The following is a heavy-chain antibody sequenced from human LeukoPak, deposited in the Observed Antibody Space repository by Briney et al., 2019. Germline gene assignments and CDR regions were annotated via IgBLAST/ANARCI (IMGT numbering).Heavy chain of an antibody. CDR3: VKEGGELAFDY. Sequence: GGSLRLSCVASGFSFRSYGMHWVRQAPGKGLEWVAAISYDGSNKYCAESVKGRLTISRDNSKNTLYLQMNSLRAEYTAVYYCVKEGGELAFDYWGQGSLVTVSS. V-gene: IGHV3-30*18. D-gene: IGHD1-1*01. CDR1: GFSFRSYG. CDR2: ISYDGSNK. J-gene: IGHJ4*02.